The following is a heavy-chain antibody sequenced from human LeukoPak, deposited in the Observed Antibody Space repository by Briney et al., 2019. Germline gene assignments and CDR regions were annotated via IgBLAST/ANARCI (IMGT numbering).Heavy chain of an antibody. D-gene: IGHD3-3*01. CDR1: GFTFSSHA. Sequence: GGSLTLSCAASGFTFSSHAMSWVRQAPGKGLEWVSAISGSGGSTYYADSVKGRFTISRDNSKNTMYLQMNSLRAEDTAVYYCAKPIFGLVIALFDYWGQGTLVTVSS. CDR2: ISGSGGST. J-gene: IGHJ4*02. V-gene: IGHV3-23*01. CDR3: AKPIFGLVIALFDY.